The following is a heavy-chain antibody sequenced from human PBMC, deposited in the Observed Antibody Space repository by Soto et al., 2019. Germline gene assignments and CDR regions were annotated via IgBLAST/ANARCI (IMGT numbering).Heavy chain of an antibody. J-gene: IGHJ4*02. CDR3: APKYHSGSGTSFDY. CDR1: GGPFLSYA. Sequence: QVQLVQSGAEVRKPGSSVKVSCTASGGPFLSYAITWVRQAPGQGLEWMGGIIPVFGTPNYAQKFQGRVTITAGDSPGTAYIELSSLRSEDTAVYYCAPKYHSGSGTSFDYGGQGTRVTVSS. V-gene: IGHV1-69*12. CDR2: IIPVFGTP. D-gene: IGHD3-10*01.